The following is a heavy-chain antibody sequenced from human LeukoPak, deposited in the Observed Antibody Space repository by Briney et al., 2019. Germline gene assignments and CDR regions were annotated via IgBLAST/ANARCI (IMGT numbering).Heavy chain of an antibody. J-gene: IGHJ4*02. CDR1: GSTFSSYG. V-gene: IGHV3-30*02. Sequence: GGSLRLSCVASGSTFSSYGMHWVRQAPGKGLEWVAFIRYDGSNKYYADSVKGRFTISRDNSKNTLYLQMNSLRAEDTAVYYCAKVRYQLPRTFDYWGQGTLVTVSS. D-gene: IGHD2-2*01. CDR2: IRYDGSNK. CDR3: AKVRYQLPRTFDY.